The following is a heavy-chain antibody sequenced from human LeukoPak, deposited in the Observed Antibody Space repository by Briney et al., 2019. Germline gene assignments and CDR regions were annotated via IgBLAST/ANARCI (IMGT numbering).Heavy chain of an antibody. D-gene: IGHD3-9*01. V-gene: IGHV1-69*05. CDR1: GGTFSSYA. Sequence: SVKVSCKASGGTFSSYAISWVRQAPGQGLERMGGIIPIFGTANYAQKFQGRVTITTDESTSTAYMELSSLRSEDTAVYYCARDHLPYYDILTGYYTAFDIWGQGTMVTVSS. CDR3: ARDHLPYYDILTGYYTAFDI. J-gene: IGHJ3*02. CDR2: IIPIFGTA.